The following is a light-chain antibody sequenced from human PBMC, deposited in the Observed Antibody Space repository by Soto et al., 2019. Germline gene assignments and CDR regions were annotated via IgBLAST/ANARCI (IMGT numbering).Light chain of an antibody. V-gene: IGLV2-23*01. J-gene: IGLJ1*01. CDR2: EDN. CDR3: CSSGGSPTYV. Sequence: QSALTQPASVSGSAGQSITISCSGTMRDVGAYNLVSWYQQHPGTAPKLIIYEDNKRPSGVSNRFSGSKSGNTASLTISGLKVEDEADYYCCSSGGSPTYVFGTGTKVTVL. CDR1: MRDVGAYNL.